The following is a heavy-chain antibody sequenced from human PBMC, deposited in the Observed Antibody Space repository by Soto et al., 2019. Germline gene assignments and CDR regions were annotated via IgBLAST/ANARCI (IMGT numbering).Heavy chain of an antibody. Sequence: QVQLVQSGAEVKKPGSSVKVSCKASGGTFSSYAISWVRQAPGQGLEWMGGIIPIFGTANYAQKFQGRVTITADESTSTAYMELSRLRSEDTAVYYCARDGYYYDSSGYYYDFDYWGQGTVVTVSS. V-gene: IGHV1-69*12. D-gene: IGHD3-22*01. CDR1: GGTFSSYA. CDR3: ARDGYYYDSSGYYYDFDY. CDR2: IIPIFGTA. J-gene: IGHJ4*02.